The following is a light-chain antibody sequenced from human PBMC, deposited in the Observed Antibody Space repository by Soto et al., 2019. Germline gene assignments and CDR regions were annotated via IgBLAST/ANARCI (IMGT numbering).Light chain of an antibody. Sequence: EIVRTQSPATLSLSPGERVTLSWRSSQSVRSKLAWYQKKPGQAPRLLIYGASTRATGLPARFSGSGSGTDFTLTISSLQPEDFAVYYCQQYNTWPPITFGQGTRLEI. CDR1: QSVRSK. CDR2: GAS. CDR3: QQYNTWPPIT. J-gene: IGKJ5*01. V-gene: IGKV3-15*01.